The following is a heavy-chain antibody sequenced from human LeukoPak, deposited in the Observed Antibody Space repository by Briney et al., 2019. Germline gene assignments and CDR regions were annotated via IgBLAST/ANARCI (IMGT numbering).Heavy chain of an antibody. CDR1: GYIFDIYA. V-gene: IGHV1-2*02. Sequence: GASVKVSCKASGYIFDIYALIWVRQAPGQGLEWMGWINPNNGDTSYAQKFQGRVTMTRDTSIRTVYMELNRLRSDDTALYYCARDSYSSGSGRFDPWGQGTQVTVSS. CDR3: ARDSYSSGSGRFDP. CDR2: INPNNGDT. J-gene: IGHJ5*02. D-gene: IGHD2-15*01.